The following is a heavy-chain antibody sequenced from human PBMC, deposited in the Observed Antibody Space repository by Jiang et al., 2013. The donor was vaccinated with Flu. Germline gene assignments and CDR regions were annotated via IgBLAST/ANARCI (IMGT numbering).Heavy chain of an antibody. CDR3: ARAIGGYSYGPFEF. D-gene: IGHD5-18*01. CDR1: GGTLSSYA. CDR2: IIPIFGTT. Sequence: EVKKPGSSLRVSCKASGGTLSSYASNWVRQAPGQGLEWMGGIIPIFGTTKYAQKFQGRVTITADESTGTVYMELTSLKSEDTAVYYCARAIGGYSYGPFEFWGQGTLVTVSA. J-gene: IGHJ4*02. V-gene: IGHV1-69*01.